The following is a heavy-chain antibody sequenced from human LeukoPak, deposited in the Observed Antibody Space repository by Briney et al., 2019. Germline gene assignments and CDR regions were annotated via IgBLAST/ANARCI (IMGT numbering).Heavy chain of an antibody. J-gene: IGHJ4*02. CDR2: INPNGGSA. Sequence: ASVKVSFKASGYTFTNYYIHWVRQAPGQGLEWTGIINPNGGSASYAQKFQGRVTLTRDTSTSTVYMELTSLTSEDTAVYYCAREGPYSDSSRSRFDSWGQGTLVTVSS. D-gene: IGHD6-6*01. V-gene: IGHV1-46*01. CDR3: AREGPYSDSSRSRFDS. CDR1: GYTFTNYY.